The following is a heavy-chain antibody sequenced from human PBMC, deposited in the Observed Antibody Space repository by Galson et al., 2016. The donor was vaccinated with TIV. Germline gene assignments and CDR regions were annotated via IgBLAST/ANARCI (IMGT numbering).Heavy chain of an antibody. V-gene: IGHV3-23*01. CDR1: GFTFGVYV. CDR2: ISGSGGSV. Sequence: SLRLSCAASGFTFGVYVMTWVRQAPGKGLEWMSNISGSGGSVSYADSVKGRFTISRDNSKNTLYLQMNGLRAVDTAVYYCAKSGTNLIDYWGQGTLVSVFS. D-gene: IGHD1-14*01. CDR3: AKSGTNLIDY. J-gene: IGHJ4*02.